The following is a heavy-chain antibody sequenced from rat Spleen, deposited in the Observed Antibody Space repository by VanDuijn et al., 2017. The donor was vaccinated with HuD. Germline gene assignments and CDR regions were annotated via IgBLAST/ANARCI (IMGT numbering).Heavy chain of an antibody. V-gene: IGHV5-31*01. CDR1: GFTFNNYW. D-gene: IGHD1-2*01. Sequence: EVQLVESGGGLVQPGGSLKLSCVASGFTFNNYWMTWIRQAPGKGLEWVASITNTGGSTYYPDSVKGRFTISRDNAKSTLYLQMNSLRSEDTATYYCTSEGSYYYSTRAYWGQGTLVTVSS. CDR2: ITNTGGST. CDR3: TSEGSYYYSTRAY. J-gene: IGHJ3*01.